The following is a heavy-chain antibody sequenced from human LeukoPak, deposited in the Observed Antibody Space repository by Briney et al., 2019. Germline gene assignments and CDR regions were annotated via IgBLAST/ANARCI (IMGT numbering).Heavy chain of an antibody. CDR2: IYYSGST. CDR1: GGSISSYY. CDR3: ARHYYYSYYYMDV. Sequence: SETLSLTCTVSGGSISSYYWSWIRQPPGKGLEWIGYIYYSGSTNYNPSLKGRVTISGDTTKNQFSLKLSSVTAADTAVYYCARHYYYSYYYMDVWGKGTTVTVSS. V-gene: IGHV4-59*08. J-gene: IGHJ6*03.